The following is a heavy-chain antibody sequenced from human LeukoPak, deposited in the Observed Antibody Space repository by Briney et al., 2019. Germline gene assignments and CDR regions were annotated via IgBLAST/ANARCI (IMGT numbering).Heavy chain of an antibody. V-gene: IGHV1-69*04. CDR3: ARTNQYYDYVWGSYRLSNPFDY. CDR2: IIPVRGIG. J-gene: IGHJ4*02. D-gene: IGHD3-16*02. CDR1: ESTFSNYA. Sequence: GASVKVSCKASESTFSNYAITWVRQAPGQGLEWMGRIIPVRGIGNYAQKFRGRVTVTADKSTSTVYMELSSLRSEDTAVYYCARTNQYYDYVWGSYRLSNPFDYWGQGTLVTVSS.